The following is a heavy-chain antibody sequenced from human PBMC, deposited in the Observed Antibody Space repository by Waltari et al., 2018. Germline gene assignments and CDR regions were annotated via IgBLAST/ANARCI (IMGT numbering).Heavy chain of an antibody. CDR3: AKEIRPNDF. J-gene: IGHJ4*02. CDR2: ISISGTKL. V-gene: IGHV3-23*01. Sequence: EVQLLESGGGFVQPGGSLRLSCVLSGCRFSSSSMSWVRQAPGKGLEWVSSISISGTKLYYADSVKGRFTISRDNSKNALHLQMNSLRAEDTAIYYCAKEIRPNDFWGQGTLVTVSS. D-gene: IGHD1-1*01. CDR1: GCRFSSSS.